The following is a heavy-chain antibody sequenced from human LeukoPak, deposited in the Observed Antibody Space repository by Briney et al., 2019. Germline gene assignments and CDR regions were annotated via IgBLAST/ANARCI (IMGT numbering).Heavy chain of an antibody. CDR3: TTDPRHTMIVGEGY. CDR2: IKSKTDGGTT. D-gene: IGHD3-22*01. J-gene: IGHJ4*02. Sequence: PGGSLRLPCAASGFTFSSYAMSWVRQAPGKGLEWVGRIKSKTDGGTTDYAAPVKGRFTISRDDSKNTLYLQMNSLKTEDTAVYYCTTDPRHTMIVGEGYWGQGTLVTVSS. CDR1: GFTFSSYA. V-gene: IGHV3-15*01.